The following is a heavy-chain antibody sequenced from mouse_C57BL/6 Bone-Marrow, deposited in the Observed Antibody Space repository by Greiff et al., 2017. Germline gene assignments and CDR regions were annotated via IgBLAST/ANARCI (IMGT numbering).Heavy chain of an antibody. CDR1: GYTFTSYW. CDR3: AVYGTSP. J-gene: IGHJ3*01. V-gene: IGHV1-52*01. CDR2: IDPSDSET. Sequence: QVQLQQPGAELVRPGSSVKLSCKASGYTFTSYWMHWVKQRPIQGLEWIGNIDPSDSETHYTQKFKDKSTLTVDKSSSTAYMQLSSLTSEDSAVCYCAVYGTSPWGQGNLVTVSA. D-gene: IGHD1-1*01.